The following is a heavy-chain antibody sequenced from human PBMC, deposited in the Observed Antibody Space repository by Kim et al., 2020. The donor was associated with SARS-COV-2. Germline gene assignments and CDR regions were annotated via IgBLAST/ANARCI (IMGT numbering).Heavy chain of an antibody. CDR3: ARGPRGFYSHSDPQLN. Sequence: SETLSLTCAVYYGSFSGYFWSWIRQTPGKGLEWIGEIDHSGNTNYNPSLKSRVTISIDTAKNQFSLNLSSVTAADTAVYYCARGPRGFYSHSDPQLNWGQGTLVTVSS. CDR1: YGSFSGYF. J-gene: IGHJ4*02. D-gene: IGHD2-15*01. V-gene: IGHV4-34*01. CDR2: IDHSGNT.